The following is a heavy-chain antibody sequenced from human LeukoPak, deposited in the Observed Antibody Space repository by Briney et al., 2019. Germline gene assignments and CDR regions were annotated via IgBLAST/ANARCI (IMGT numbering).Heavy chain of an antibody. V-gene: IGHV3-23*01. CDR2: ISGSGGST. J-gene: IGHJ6*02. CDR1: GFTFSSYA. CDR3: AKSPVDVYYYYGMDV. Sequence: AGGSLRLSCAASGFTFSSYAMSRVRQAPGKGLEWVSAISGSGGSTYYADSVKGRFTISRDNSKNTLYLQMNSLRAEDTAVYYCAKSPVDVYYYYGMDVWGQGTTVTVSS.